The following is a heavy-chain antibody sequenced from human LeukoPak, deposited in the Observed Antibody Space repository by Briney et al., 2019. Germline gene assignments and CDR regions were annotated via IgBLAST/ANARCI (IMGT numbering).Heavy chain of an antibody. V-gene: IGHV3-7*01. J-gene: IGHJ4*02. D-gene: IGHD2-2*01. CDR2: INEDGSRK. CDR3: ARDRAYQTFDF. CDR1: GFTFSSYA. Sequence: GGSLRLSCAASGFTFSSYAMSWVRQAPGKGLEWVANINEDGSRKNYVDSVKGRFTISRDNAKNSLTLQMNSLGADDTAVYYCARDRAYQTFDFWGQGTLVTVSS.